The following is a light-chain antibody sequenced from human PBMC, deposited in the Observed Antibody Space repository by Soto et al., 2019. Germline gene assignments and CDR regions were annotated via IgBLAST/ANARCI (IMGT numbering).Light chain of an antibody. CDR3: QPYYIYPQT. CDR1: QGISSY. Sequence: AIRMTQSPSSLSASTGDRVTITCRASQGISSYLAWYQQKPGKAHKLLIYAASTLQSGVPSRFSGGGSVTDFTLNVSGLEYEDVAPNCSQPYYIYPQTFGQAAKVAIK. J-gene: IGKJ1*01. V-gene: IGKV1-8*01. CDR2: AAS.